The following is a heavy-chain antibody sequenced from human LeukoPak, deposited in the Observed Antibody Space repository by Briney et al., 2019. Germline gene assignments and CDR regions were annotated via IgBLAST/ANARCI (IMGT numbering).Heavy chain of an antibody. D-gene: IGHD3-10*01. V-gene: IGHV4-4*07. CDR2: IDSVGTS. J-gene: IGHJ3*01. CDR1: GGSISSYY. CDR3: ARVCGSATNYRLCGFDV. Sequence: SETLSLTCTVSGGSISSYYWSWIRQPAGKGLEWIGRIDSVGTSNYNPSLRGRVTMSVDTSKSHFSLGVTSMTAADTAMYYCARVCGSATNYRLCGFDVWGQGTVVTVSS.